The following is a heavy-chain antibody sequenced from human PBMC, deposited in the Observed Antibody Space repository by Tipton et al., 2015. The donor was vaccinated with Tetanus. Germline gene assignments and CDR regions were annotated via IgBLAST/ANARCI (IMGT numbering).Heavy chain of an antibody. J-gene: IGHJ4*02. CDR1: GGLLSTGGYS. CDR3: ARANNDYPKKGPFDY. V-gene: IGHV4-30-2*06. Sequence: TLSLTCAVSGGLLSTGGYSWGWIRQSPGQGLEWIGYIYHTGSTYYNPSLRSRVTISADTSKNQFSLNLRSVITADTAVYYCARANNDYPKKGPFDYWGQGILVIVSS. D-gene: IGHD5-12*01. CDR2: IYHTGST.